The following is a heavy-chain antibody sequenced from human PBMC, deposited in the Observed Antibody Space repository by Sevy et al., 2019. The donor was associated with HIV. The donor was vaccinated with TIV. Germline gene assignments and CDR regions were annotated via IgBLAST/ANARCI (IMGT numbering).Heavy chain of an antibody. CDR3: ARFGTVATLRYNYYNGMDV. D-gene: IGHD4-17*01. CDR2: IGVYNGNI. J-gene: IGHJ6*02. CDR1: GYTFSNYG. V-gene: IGHV1-18*01. Sequence: ASVKVSCKASGYTFSNYGITWVRQAPGQGLEWMGWIGVYNGNIKYAQKFRGRVTVTTDTSTSTAYMELRSLRTADTAVYYCARFGTVATLRYNYYNGMDVWGQGTTVTVSS.